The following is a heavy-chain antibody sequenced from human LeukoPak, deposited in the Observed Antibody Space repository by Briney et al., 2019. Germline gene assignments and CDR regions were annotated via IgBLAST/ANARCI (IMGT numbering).Heavy chain of an antibody. CDR1: GVSISSYY. J-gene: IGHJ4*02. V-gene: IGHV4-34*01. D-gene: IGHD3-22*01. CDR2: INHSGST. Sequence: SETLSLTCTVSGVSISSYYWSWIRQPPGKGLEWIGEINHSGSTNYNPSLKSRVTISVDTSKNQFSLKLSSVTAADTAVYYCARIVYYDSSGYFYHFDYWGQGTLVTVSS. CDR3: ARIVYYDSSGYFYHFDY.